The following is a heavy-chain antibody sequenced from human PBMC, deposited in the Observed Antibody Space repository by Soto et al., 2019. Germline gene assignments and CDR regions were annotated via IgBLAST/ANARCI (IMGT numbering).Heavy chain of an antibody. CDR1: GGSISSYY. CDR2: IYYSGST. V-gene: IGHV4-59*01. D-gene: IGHD6-13*01. CDR3: ARGTSSSWYNWFDP. J-gene: IGHJ5*02. Sequence: SETLSLTCTVSGGSISSYYWSWIRQPPGKGLEWIGYIYYSGSTNYNPSLKSRVTISVDTSKNQFSLKLSSVTAADTAVYYCARGTSSSWYNWFDPWGQGTLVTSPQ.